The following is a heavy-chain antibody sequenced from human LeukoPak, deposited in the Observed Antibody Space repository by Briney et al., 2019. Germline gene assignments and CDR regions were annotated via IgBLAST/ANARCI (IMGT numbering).Heavy chain of an antibody. Sequence: ASVKVSCRASGYTFTSYYMHWVRQAPGQGLEWMGIINPSGGSTSYAQKFQGRVTMTRDMSTSTVYMGLSSLRSEDTAVYYCARDYYDSSGYYYPFDYWGQGTLVTVSS. J-gene: IGHJ4*02. D-gene: IGHD3-22*01. V-gene: IGHV1-46*01. CDR2: INPSGGST. CDR3: ARDYYDSSGYYYPFDY. CDR1: GYTFTSYY.